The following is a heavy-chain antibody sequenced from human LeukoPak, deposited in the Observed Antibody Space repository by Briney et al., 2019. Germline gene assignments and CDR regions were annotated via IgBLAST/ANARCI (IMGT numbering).Heavy chain of an antibody. Sequence: LPGRSLRLSCAASGFTFSDYAMGWVRQAPGKGLEWVSSISGSGYTTYYADSVKGRFAISRDNSKNTLYVQMNSLRAEDTAVYYCAKVYRFAGVTWGHFDYWGQGTLVTVSS. V-gene: IGHV3-23*01. CDR1: GFTFSDYA. D-gene: IGHD3-3*01. CDR2: ISGSGYTT. J-gene: IGHJ4*02. CDR3: AKVYRFAGVTWGHFDY.